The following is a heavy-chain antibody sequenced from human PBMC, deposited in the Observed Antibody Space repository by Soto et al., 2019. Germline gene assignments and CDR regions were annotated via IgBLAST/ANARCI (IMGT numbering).Heavy chain of an antibody. V-gene: IGHV1-2*04. D-gene: IGHD6-13*01. J-gene: IGHJ4*02. CDR3: AREPYSSSWYDY. Sequence: ASVKRSCKASGYSFTGYHMHWVRKAPGQGLEWMGWINPNSGGTNYAQKFQGWVTMTRDTSISTAYMELSRLRSDDTAVYYCAREPYSSSWYDYWGQGTLVTVSS. CDR1: GYSFTGYH. CDR2: INPNSGGT.